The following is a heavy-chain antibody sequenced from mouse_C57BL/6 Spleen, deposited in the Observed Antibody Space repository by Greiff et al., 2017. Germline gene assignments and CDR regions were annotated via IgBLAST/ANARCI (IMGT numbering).Heavy chain of an antibody. D-gene: IGHD1-1*01. V-gene: IGHV1-50*01. Sequence: QVQLQQPGAELVKPGASVKLSCKASGYTFTSYWMQWVKQRPGQGLEWIVEIDPSDSYTNYNQKFKGKATLTIDTSSSTAYMQLSSLTSEDSAVYYCARKGDDGSHYAMDYWGQGTSVTVSS. CDR1: GYTFTSYW. CDR2: IDPSDSYT. J-gene: IGHJ4*01. CDR3: ARKGDDGSHYAMDY.